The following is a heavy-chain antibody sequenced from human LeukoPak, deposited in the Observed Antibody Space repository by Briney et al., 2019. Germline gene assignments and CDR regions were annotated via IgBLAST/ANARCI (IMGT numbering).Heavy chain of an antibody. D-gene: IGHD3-10*01. V-gene: IGHV3-21*01. Sequence: MSGGSLRLSCAASGFTFSSYSMNWVRQAPGKGLEWVSSISSSSSYIYYADSVKGRFTITRDNSRNTVYLQMKSLRVEDTAVYYCARDHYDSSGSYYNYYYDYYMDVWGKGTTVTVSS. CDR3: ARDHYDSSGSYYNYYYDYYMDV. J-gene: IGHJ6*03. CDR1: GFTFSSYS. CDR2: ISSSSSYI.